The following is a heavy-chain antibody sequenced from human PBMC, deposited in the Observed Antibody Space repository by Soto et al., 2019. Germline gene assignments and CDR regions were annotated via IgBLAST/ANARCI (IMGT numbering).Heavy chain of an antibody. CDR2: IKTDGSFT. V-gene: IGHV3-74*01. D-gene: IGHD1-1*01. Sequence: GGSMRLACAASGFTFSKHWMHWVRQAPGKGLVWVSHIKTDGSFTRDADSVKGRFTISRDNARNTLYLQMNSLRAEDTAVYYCARDNNWSLDYWGQGTLVTVSS. J-gene: IGHJ4*02. CDR3: ARDNNWSLDY. CDR1: GFTFSKHW.